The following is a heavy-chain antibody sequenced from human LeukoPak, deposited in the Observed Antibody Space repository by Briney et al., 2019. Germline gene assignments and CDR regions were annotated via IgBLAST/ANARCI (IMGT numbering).Heavy chain of an antibody. CDR2: ISVYNGNT. D-gene: IGHD3-10*01. J-gene: IGHJ3*02. V-gene: IGHV1-18*01. CDR3: ARPGLWFGESLGAFDI. CDR1: GYIFTSYG. Sequence: ASVKVSCKASGYIFTSYGISWVRQAPGQGLEWMGWISVYNGNTNYAQKLQGRVTMTTDTSTSTAYMELRSLRSDDTAVYYCARPGLWFGESLGAFDIWGQGTMVTVSS.